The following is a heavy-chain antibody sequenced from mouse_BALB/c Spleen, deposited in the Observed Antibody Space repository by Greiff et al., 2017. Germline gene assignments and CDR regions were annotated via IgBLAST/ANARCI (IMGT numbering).Heavy chain of an antibody. V-gene: IGHV5-9-4*01. CDR1: GFTFSSYA. D-gene: IGHD2-10*01. Sequence: EVNLVESGGGLVKPGGSLKLSCAASGFTFSSYAMSWVRQSPEKRLEWVAEISSGGSYTYYPDTVTGRFTISRDNAKNTLYLEMSSLRSEDTAMYYCAREALLSLDYWGQGTTLTVSS. CDR2: ISSGGSYT. CDR3: AREALLSLDY. J-gene: IGHJ2*01.